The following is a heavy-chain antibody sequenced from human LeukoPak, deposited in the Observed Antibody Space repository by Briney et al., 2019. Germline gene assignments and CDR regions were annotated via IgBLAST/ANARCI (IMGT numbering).Heavy chain of an antibody. V-gene: IGHV3-7*01. Sequence: GGSLRLSCAASGFTFSSYEMNWVRQAPGKGLEWVANIKQDGSEKYYVDSVKGRFTISRDNAKNSLYLQMNSLRAEDTAVYYCARDWEGAFDYWGQGTLVTVSS. CDR3: ARDWEGAFDY. CDR1: GFTFSSYE. J-gene: IGHJ4*02. D-gene: IGHD1-26*01. CDR2: IKQDGSEK.